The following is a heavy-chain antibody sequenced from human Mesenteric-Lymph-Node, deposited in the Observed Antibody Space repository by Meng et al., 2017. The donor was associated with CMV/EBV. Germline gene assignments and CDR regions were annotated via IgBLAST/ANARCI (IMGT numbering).Heavy chain of an antibody. CDR3: ARTQRRLVSLGSFDY. CDR2: INPSGGST. CDR1: GYTFTSYY. D-gene: IGHD6-19*01. Sequence: ASVKVSCKASGYTFTSYYMHWVRQAPGQGLEWMGIINPSGGSTSYAQKFQGRVTVTRDTSISTAYMELSSLRSEDTAVYYCARTQRRLVSLGSFDYWGQGTLVTVSS. J-gene: IGHJ4*02. V-gene: IGHV1-46*01.